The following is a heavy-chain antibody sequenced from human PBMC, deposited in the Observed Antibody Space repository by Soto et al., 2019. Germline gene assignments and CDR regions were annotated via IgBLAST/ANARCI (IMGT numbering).Heavy chain of an antibody. D-gene: IGHD2-8*01. CDR2: ISGSGGST. CDR1: GFTFSSYA. J-gene: IGHJ4*02. Sequence: PGGSLSLSCAASGFTFSSYAMSWVRQAAGKGLEWVSAISGSGGSTYYADSVKGRFTISRDNSKNTLYLQMNSLRAEDTAVYYCAKDKLGYCTNGVCYYFDYRGQGT. CDR3: AKDKLGYCTNGVCYYFDY. V-gene: IGHV3-23*01.